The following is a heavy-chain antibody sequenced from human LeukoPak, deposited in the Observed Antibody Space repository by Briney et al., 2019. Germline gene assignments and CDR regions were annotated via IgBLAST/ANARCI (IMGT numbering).Heavy chain of an antibody. J-gene: IGHJ4*02. CDR2: INPNSGGT. CDR1: GYTFTGYY. Sequence: ASVKVSCKASGYTFTGYYMHWVRQAPGQGLEWMGWINPNSGGTNYAQKFQGRVTMTRDTSISTAYMELRSLRSDDTAVYYCARGASVVLVAATLDYWGQGTLVTVSS. CDR3: ARGASVVLVAATLDY. D-gene: IGHD2-15*01. V-gene: IGHV1-2*02.